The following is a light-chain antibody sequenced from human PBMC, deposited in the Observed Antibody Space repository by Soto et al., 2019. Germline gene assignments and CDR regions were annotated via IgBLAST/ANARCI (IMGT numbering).Light chain of an antibody. V-gene: IGKV1-39*01. CDR3: QQSHTSPLS. CDR1: QSVRASQRNVNY. J-gene: IGKJ4*01. Sequence: DIQMTQSPSSLSASVGDRVTITCRASQSVRASQRNVNYLNWYQQKPGKAPTPLIHATSRLQGVSQSRFRGSGSGTDFTLTISSLQPDDFATYYCQQSHTSPLSFGGGTKVEVK. CDR2: ATS.